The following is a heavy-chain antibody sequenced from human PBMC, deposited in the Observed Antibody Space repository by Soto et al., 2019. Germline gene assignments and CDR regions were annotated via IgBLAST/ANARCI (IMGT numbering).Heavy chain of an antibody. CDR3: AKGPGGRFDP. J-gene: IGHJ5*02. Sequence: QVQLQQSGPGLVKPSQTLSLTCAISGDSVSSNSAAWNWIRQSPSRGLEWLGRTYYRSKWYNVYAASVKGRTTIKPDTSTNQISRQLNSVTPEDTAVYYCAKGPGGRFDPWGQGTLVTVSS. V-gene: IGHV6-1*01. CDR1: GDSVSSNSAA. CDR2: TYYRSKWYN. D-gene: IGHD1-26*01.